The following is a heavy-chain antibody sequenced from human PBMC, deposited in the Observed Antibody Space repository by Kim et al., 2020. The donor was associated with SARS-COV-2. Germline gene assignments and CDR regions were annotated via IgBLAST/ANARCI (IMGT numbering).Heavy chain of an antibody. V-gene: IGHV1-8*01. CDR1: GYTFTSYD. CDR3: ASNWDRTMAVYYYGMDV. CDR2: MNPNSGNT. D-gene: IGHD3-10*01. J-gene: IGHJ6*02. Sequence: ASVKVSCKASGYTFTSYDINWVRQATGQGLEWMGWMNPNSGNTGYAQKFQGRVTMTRNTSIRTAYMELSSLRSEDTAVYYCASNWDRTMAVYYYGMDVWGQGTTVTVSS.